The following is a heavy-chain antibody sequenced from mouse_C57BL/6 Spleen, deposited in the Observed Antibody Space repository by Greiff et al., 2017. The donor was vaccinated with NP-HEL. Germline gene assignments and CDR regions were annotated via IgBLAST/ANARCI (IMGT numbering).Heavy chain of an antibody. J-gene: IGHJ1*03. CDR2: IRNKANNHAT. D-gene: IGHD1-1*01. CDR1: GFTFSDAW. V-gene: IGHV6-6*01. Sequence: EVMLVESGGGLVQPGGSMKLSCAASGFTFSDAWMDWVRQSPEKGLEWVAEIRNKANNHATYYAESVKGRFTISRDDSKSSVYLQMNSLRAEDTGIYYCTSITTVVAKDWYFDVWGTGTTVTVSS. CDR3: TSITTVVAKDWYFDV.